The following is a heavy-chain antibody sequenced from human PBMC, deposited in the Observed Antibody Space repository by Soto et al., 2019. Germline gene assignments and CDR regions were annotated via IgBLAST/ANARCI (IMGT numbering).Heavy chain of an antibody. D-gene: IGHD5-12*01. V-gene: IGHV3-11*01. Sequence: QVQLVESGGGLVEPRGSLRLSCAASGFTFSDYYMSWIRQAPGKGLEWLSYISSSGATIYYVDSVKGRFTISRDNAKKSLYLQMDSLRAEDTAVYYWARDGVLATGPIDYWGPGTLVTVSS. CDR1: GFTFSDYY. CDR2: ISSSGATI. J-gene: IGHJ4*02. CDR3: ARDGVLATGPIDY.